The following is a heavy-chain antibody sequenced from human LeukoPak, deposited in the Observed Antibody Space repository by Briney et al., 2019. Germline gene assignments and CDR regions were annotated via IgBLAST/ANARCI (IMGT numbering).Heavy chain of an antibody. Sequence: SGGSLRLSCAASGFTFSSHAMSWVRQAPGKGLEWVSDISDSGGSTSYADSVKGRFTISRDNPKNMVYLQMISLRAEDMAVYYCAKAAPSGGWSTIYFDYWGQGTLVTVSS. CDR2: ISDSGGST. V-gene: IGHV3-23*01. J-gene: IGHJ4*02. CDR3: AKAAPSGGWSTIYFDY. D-gene: IGHD6-19*01. CDR1: GFTFSSHA.